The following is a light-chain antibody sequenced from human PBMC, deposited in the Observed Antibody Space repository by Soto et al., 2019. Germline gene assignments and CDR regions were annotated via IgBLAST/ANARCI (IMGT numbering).Light chain of an antibody. CDR2: GAS. J-gene: IGKJ4*01. CDR1: QSISTY. Sequence: DIELTQSPSSLSASVGDRVTITCRASQSISTYLNWYQQKGGKAPKLLIHGASSLQSGVPLRFSATGSGTDFSLTIMRLQPEDFATYYCQQSYSTLPSFGGGTKVEI. CDR3: QQSYSTLPS. V-gene: IGKV1-39*01.